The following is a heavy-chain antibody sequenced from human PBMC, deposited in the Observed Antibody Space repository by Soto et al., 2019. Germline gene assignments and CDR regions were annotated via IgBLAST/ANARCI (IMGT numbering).Heavy chain of an antibody. D-gene: IGHD2-2*03. CDR2: ISDSGADK. V-gene: IGHV3-23*01. CDR1: GFTTNKHA. CDR3: AKWMGPQDS. Sequence: EVQLLESGGGLIQRGGSLRLSCAASGFTTNKHAMSWVRQAPEKGLEWVAGISDSGADKFYAESVRGRFSISRDGSRNTVYLQMSDLRPDDTAIYYCAKWMGPQDSWGQGTPVTVSS. J-gene: IGHJ4*02.